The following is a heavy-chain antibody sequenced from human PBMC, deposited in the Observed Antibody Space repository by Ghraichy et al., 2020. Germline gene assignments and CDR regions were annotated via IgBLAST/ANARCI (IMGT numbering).Heavy chain of an antibody. CDR1: GYTLTELS. Sequence: ASVKVSCKVSGYTLTELSMHWVRQAPGKGLEWMGGFDPEDGETIYAQKFQGRVTMTEDTSTDTAYMELSSLRSEDTAVYYCATADYLVVPAAIMGGGYYYYGMDVWGQGTTVTVSS. D-gene: IGHD2-2*02. V-gene: IGHV1-24*01. CDR2: FDPEDGET. J-gene: IGHJ6*02. CDR3: ATADYLVVPAAIMGGGYYYYGMDV.